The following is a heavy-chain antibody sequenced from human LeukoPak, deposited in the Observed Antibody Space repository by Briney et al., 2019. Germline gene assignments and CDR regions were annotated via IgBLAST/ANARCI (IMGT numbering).Heavy chain of an antibody. CDR2: TYYSGST. CDR3: ARDLGIAAAGNYYYGMDV. J-gene: IGHJ6*02. Sequence: SETLSLTCTVSGGSISSYYWSWIRQPPGKGLEWIGYTYYSGSTNYNPSLKSRVTISVDTSKNQFSLKLSSVTAAGTAVYYCARDLGIAAAGNYYYGMDVWGQGTTVTVSS. D-gene: IGHD6-13*01. CDR1: GGSISSYY. V-gene: IGHV4-59*12.